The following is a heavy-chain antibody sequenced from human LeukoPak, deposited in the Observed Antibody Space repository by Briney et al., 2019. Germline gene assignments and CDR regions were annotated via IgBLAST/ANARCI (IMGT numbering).Heavy chain of an antibody. V-gene: IGHV3-30*03. D-gene: IGHD1-26*01. J-gene: IGHJ4*02. CDR3: AREERGQAIDS. Sequence: GGSLRLSCAASGFTFSSYGMHWVRQAPGKGLEWVAVISYDGSNKYYADSVKGRFTISRDNSKSTLFLQMGSLRAEDTAVYYCAREERGQAIDSWGQGTLVTVSS. CDR1: GFTFSSYG. CDR2: ISYDGSNK.